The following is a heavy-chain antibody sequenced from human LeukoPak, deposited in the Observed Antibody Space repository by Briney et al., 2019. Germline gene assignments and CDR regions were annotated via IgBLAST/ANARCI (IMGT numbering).Heavy chain of an antibody. CDR1: GASINSYY. CDR3: ARTSSSWL. V-gene: IGHV4-59*01. D-gene: IGHD6-13*01. Sequence: SEALSLTCTVSGASINSYYWSWIRQPPGKGLEWIGCIYDSGSTDYNPSLKSRVTISVGTSKNQFSLKLTSVTAADTAMYYCARTSSSWLWGQGTLVTVSS. CDR2: IYDSGST. J-gene: IGHJ4*02.